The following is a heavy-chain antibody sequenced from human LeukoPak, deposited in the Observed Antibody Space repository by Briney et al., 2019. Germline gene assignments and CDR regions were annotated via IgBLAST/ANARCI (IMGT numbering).Heavy chain of an antibody. CDR3: ARNSGYDLPFDY. Sequence: GGSLRLSCAASGYTVSSNYMTWVRQAPGRGLKWVSVIYSGGSTYYADSVKGRFTISRDNSKNTLSLQMNSLRAEDTAVYYCARNSGYDLPFDYWGQGTLVTVSS. D-gene: IGHD5-12*01. J-gene: IGHJ4*02. V-gene: IGHV3-53*01. CDR2: IYSGGST. CDR1: GYTVSSNY.